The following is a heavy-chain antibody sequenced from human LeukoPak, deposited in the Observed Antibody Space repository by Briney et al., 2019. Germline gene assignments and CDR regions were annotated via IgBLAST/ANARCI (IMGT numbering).Heavy chain of an antibody. V-gene: IGHV4-59*01. CDR2: IYYSGST. CDR1: GGSISSYY. CDR3: ARGPGVFDY. J-gene: IGHJ4*02. Sequence: SETLSLTCTVSGGSISSYYWSWIRQPPGKGLELIGYIYYSGSTNCNPSLKSRVTISVDTSKNQFSLKLSSVTAADTAVYYCARGPGVFDYWGQGTLVTVSS. D-gene: IGHD1-14*01.